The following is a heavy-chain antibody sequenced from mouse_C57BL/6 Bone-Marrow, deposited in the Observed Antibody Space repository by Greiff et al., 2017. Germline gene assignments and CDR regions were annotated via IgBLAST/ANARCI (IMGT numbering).Heavy chain of an antibody. V-gene: IGHV1-5*01. Sequence: VQLKQSGTVLARPGASVKMSCKTSGYTFTSYWMHWVKQRPGQGLEWIGAIYPGNSDTSYNQKFKGKAKLTAVTSASTAYMELSSLTNEAAAVYYCTRPRLNYGSSYQFAYWGQGTLVTVSA. CDR1: GYTFTSYW. J-gene: IGHJ3*01. CDR3: TRPRLNYGSSYQFAY. D-gene: IGHD1-1*01. CDR2: IYPGNSDT.